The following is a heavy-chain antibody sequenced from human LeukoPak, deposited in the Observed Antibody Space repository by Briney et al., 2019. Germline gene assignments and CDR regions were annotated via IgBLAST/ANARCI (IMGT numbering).Heavy chain of an antibody. D-gene: IGHD6-6*01. CDR2: ISWNSGNI. J-gene: IGHJ4*02. CDR1: GFTFDDYA. Sequence: GGSLRLSCAASGFTFDDYAMHWVRQVPGKGLEWVSGISWNSGNIEYADSVKGRFTISRDYAKKSLFLQMNSLRAEDTALYYCARDPSYSSSSPYFDYWGQGVLVTVSS. V-gene: IGHV3-9*01. CDR3: ARDPSYSSSSPYFDY.